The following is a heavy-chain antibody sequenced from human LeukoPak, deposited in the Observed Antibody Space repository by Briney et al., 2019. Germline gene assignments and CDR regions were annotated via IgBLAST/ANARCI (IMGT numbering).Heavy chain of an antibody. Sequence: ASETLSLTCTVSGGSISSSSYYWGWIRQPPGKGLEWIGSIYYSGSTYYNPSLKSRVTISVDTSKNQFSLKLSSVTAADTAVYHCASRIVVVPAELDYWGQGTLVTVSS. D-gene: IGHD2-2*01. CDR3: ASRIVVVPAELDY. CDR1: GGSISSSSYY. V-gene: IGHV4-39*01. J-gene: IGHJ4*02. CDR2: IYYSGST.